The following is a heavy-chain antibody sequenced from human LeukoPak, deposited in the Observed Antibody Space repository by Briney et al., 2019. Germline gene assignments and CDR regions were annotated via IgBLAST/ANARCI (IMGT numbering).Heavy chain of an antibody. V-gene: IGHV5-51*01. D-gene: IGHD5-18*01. Sequence: PGESLKISCKSSGYSFINYWIGWVRQMPGKGLEWMGIIYPGDSDTRYSSSFQGQVTISADKSISTAYLQWSSLKASDTAMYYCARQKGGGGYSYGYAFDYWGQGTLVTVSS. CDR1: GYSFINYW. CDR3: ARQKGGGGYSYGYAFDY. CDR2: IYPGDSDT. J-gene: IGHJ4*02.